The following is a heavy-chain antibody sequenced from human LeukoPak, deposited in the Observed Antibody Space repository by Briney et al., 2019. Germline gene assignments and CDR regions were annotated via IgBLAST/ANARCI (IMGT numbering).Heavy chain of an antibody. CDR1: GFISSSYW. V-gene: IGHV3-7*01. CDR3: ARDPRSKGDYWGDFDY. D-gene: IGHD4-17*01. CDR2: IKQDGSEK. J-gene: IGHJ4*02. Sequence: GGSLRLSCAASGFISSSYWMSWVRQAPGKGLEWVANIKQDGSEKCYVDSVKGRFTISRDNAKNSLYLQMNSLGAEDTAVYYCARDPRSKGDYWGDFDYWGQGILVTVSS.